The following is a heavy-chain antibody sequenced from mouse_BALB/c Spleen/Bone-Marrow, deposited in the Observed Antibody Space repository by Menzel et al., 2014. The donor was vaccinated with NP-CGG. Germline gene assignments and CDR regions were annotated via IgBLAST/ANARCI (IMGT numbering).Heavy chain of an antibody. V-gene: IGHV1S130*01. D-gene: IGHD1-2*01. CDR3: ARSTTATYFYV. CDR1: SYTFTSSW. CDR2: IHPNSGNT. J-gene: IGHJ1*01. Sequence: VQLQQHGSVLVSTGASVKLSCKTSSYTFTSSWIHWAKQRPGQGLERIGEIHPNSGNTNYNEKFEGMSTLAVDSSSITAYVDLSSLSSEDAAVDYCARSTTATYFYVWGARTTVTVPS.